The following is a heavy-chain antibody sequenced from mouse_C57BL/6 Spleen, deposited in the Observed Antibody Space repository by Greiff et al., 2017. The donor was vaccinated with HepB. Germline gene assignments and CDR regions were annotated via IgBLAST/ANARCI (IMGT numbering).Heavy chain of an antibody. Sequence: QVQLQQSGAELARPGASVKLSCKASGYTFTSYGISWVKQRTGQGLEWIGEIYPRSGNTYYNEKFKDKATLTADKSSSTAYMELRSLTSEDSAVYFCARSYGSSLWYFDVWGTGTTVTVSS. CDR3: ARSYGSSLWYFDV. J-gene: IGHJ1*03. CDR2: IYPRSGNT. CDR1: GYTFTSYG. D-gene: IGHD1-1*01. V-gene: IGHV1-81*01.